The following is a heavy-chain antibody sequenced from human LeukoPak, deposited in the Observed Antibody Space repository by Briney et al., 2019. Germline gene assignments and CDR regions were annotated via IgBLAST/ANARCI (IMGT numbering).Heavy chain of an antibody. CDR2: INHSGST. V-gene: IGHV4-34*01. Sequence: SETLSLTCAVYGGSFSGYYWSWIRQPPGKGLNWIGEINHSGSTNYNPSLKSRVTISVDTSKNQFSLKLSSVTAADTAVYYCARHTPYGSGSYYVGFDPWGQGTLVTVSS. D-gene: IGHD3-10*01. CDR3: ARHTPYGSGSYYVGFDP. CDR1: GGSFSGYY. J-gene: IGHJ5*02.